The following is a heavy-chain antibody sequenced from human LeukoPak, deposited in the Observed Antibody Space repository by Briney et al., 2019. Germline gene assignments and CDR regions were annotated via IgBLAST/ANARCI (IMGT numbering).Heavy chain of an antibody. CDR1: GFTFSSYA. J-gene: IGHJ4*02. CDR2: ITGSGGDT. V-gene: IGHV3-23*01. D-gene: IGHD3-22*01. CDR3: AKDPYVGGGYHFDS. Sequence: PGGSLRLSCAASGFTFSSYAKNWARQAPGKGLEWVSTITGSGGDTYYADSVKGRFTISRDNSKNTLYLQMNSLRAEDTAIYYCAKDPYVGGGYHFDSWGQGSLVTVSS.